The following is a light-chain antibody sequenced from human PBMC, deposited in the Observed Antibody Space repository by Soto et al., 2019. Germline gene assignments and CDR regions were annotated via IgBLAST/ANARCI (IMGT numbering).Light chain of an antibody. V-gene: IGKV2-28*01. CDR2: LAS. CDR1: QSLPHSNGYNY. Sequence: DTVMTQSPLSLPVTPGEPASISCRSSQSLPHSNGYNYLDWYLQKPGQSPRLLIYLASSRAAGVPDRFSGSGSGTDFTLKITRVEAEDVGVYYCMQTLHTPQLTFGGGTKVDIK. CDR3: MQTLHTPQLT. J-gene: IGKJ4*01.